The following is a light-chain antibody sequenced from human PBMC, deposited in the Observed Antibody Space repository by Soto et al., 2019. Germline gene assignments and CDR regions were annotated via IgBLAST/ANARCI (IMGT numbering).Light chain of an antibody. CDR1: QSISTY. CDR3: QQSYTAPLT. CDR2: AAS. Sequence: DIQMTQSPSSLSASVGDSVTITCRASQSISTYLNWYQQKPGKAPNLLIFAASTIQSGVPSRFSGSGSGTDFTLTIRSLQPEDFATYYCQQSYTAPLTFGGGTKVDNK. V-gene: IGKV1-39*01. J-gene: IGKJ4*02.